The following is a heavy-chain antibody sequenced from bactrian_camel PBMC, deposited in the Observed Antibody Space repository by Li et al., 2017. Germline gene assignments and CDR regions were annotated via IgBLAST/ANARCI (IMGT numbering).Heavy chain of an antibody. D-gene: IGHD5*01. CDR1: GFTFSPYC. CDR3: AFAVVGGGLWYDTYEYHY. J-gene: IGHJ4*01. V-gene: IGHV3S25*01. CDR2: ISGDSGRT. Sequence: WQLVESGGGSVQAGGSLRLSCAASGFTFSPYCMDWVRQAPGKGLEWVSLISGDSGRTYYADSAKGRFTVSQDNGKNTLSLQMTALKPEDTAVYYCAFAVVGGGLWYDTYEYHYWGQGTQVTVS.